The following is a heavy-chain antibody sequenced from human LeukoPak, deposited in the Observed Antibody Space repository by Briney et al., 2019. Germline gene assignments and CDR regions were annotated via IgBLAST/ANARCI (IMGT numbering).Heavy chain of an antibody. D-gene: IGHD2-2*01. CDR2: ISAYNGNT. Sequence: ASVKVSCKASGYTFTSYGISWVRQAPGQGLEWMGWISAYNGNTNYAQKLQGRVTMTTDTSTSTAYMELRSLRSDDTAVYYCARAGQYCSSTSCYGWSWFDPWGQGTLVKVSS. J-gene: IGHJ5*02. V-gene: IGHV1-18*01. CDR1: GYTFTSYG. CDR3: ARAGQYCSSTSCYGWSWFDP.